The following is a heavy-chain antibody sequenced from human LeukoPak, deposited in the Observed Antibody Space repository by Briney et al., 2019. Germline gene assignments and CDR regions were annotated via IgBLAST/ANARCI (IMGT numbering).Heavy chain of an antibody. V-gene: IGHV4-39*07. D-gene: IGHD3-9*01. CDR1: GGSISSSSYY. CDR3: ARRHYEILSGYPS. J-gene: IGHJ4*02. Sequence: PSETLSLTCTVSGGSISSSSYYWGWIRQPPGKGLEWIGSIYYSGSTYYNPSLKSRVTISVDTSKNQFSLKLRSVTAADTAVYYCARRHYEILSGYPSWGQGILVTVSS. CDR2: IYYSGST.